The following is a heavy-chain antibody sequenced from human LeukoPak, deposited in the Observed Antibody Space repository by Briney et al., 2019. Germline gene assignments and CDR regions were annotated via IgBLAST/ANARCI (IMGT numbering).Heavy chain of an antibody. Sequence: ASVKVSCKASGGTFSSYAISWVRQAPGQGLEWMGIINPSGGSTSYAQKFQGRVTMTRDTSTSTVYMELSSLRSEDTAVYYCARDPAPVAGTGFYYYGMDVWGQGTTVTVSS. CDR1: GGTFSSYA. CDR2: INPSGGST. J-gene: IGHJ6*02. D-gene: IGHD6-19*01. CDR3: ARDPAPVAGTGFYYYGMDV. V-gene: IGHV1-46*01.